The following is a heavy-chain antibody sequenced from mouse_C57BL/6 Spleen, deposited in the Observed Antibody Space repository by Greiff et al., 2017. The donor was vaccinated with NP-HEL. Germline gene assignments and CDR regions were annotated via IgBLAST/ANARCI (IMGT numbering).Heavy chain of an antibody. V-gene: IGHV1-55*01. Sequence: QVHVKQPGAELVKPGASVKMSCKASGYTFTSYWITWVKQRPGQGLEWIGDIYPGSGSTNYNEKFKSKATLTVDTSSSTAYMQLSSLTSEDSAVYYCARVTTGSSWDYAMDYWGQGTSVTVSS. D-gene: IGHD1-1*01. J-gene: IGHJ4*01. CDR2: IYPGSGST. CDR1: GYTFTSYW. CDR3: ARVTTGSSWDYAMDY.